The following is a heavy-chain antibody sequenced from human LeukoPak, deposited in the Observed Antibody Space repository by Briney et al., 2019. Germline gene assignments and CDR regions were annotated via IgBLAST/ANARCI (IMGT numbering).Heavy chain of an antibody. CDR3: ARRGASSSWAHFDY. J-gene: IGHJ4*02. Sequence: PAGTLSLSCAASGFTFSSYCMTWIRQAPGKGLEWVAKIKQDGSEKYYVDSVKGRFTISRDNAKNSLYLQMNSLGAEDTAVYYCARRGASSSWAHFDYWGQGTLVTASS. CDR1: GFTFSSYC. CDR2: IKQDGSEK. D-gene: IGHD6-13*01. V-gene: IGHV3-7*02.